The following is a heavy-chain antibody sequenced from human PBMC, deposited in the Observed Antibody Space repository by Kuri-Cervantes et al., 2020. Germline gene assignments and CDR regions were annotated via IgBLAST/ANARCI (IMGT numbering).Heavy chain of an antibody. V-gene: IGHV4-59*01. CDR2: IYDSGST. J-gene: IGHJ3*02. D-gene: IGHD3-10*01. Sequence: SETLSLTCTVSGGSISSYYWSWIRQPPGKGLEWIGYIYDSGSTNYNPSLKSRVTISVDTSKNQFSLKLRSVTAADTAVYYCARGVKERAFDIWGQGTMVTVSS. CDR3: ARGVKERAFDI. CDR1: GGSISSYY.